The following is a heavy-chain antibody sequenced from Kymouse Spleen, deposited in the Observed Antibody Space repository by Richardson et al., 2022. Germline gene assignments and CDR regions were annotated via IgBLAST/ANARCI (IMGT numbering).Heavy chain of an antibody. CDR3: AREIVVVPAAKRDYYYYYGMDV. Sequence: QVQLVESGGGVVQPGRSLRLSCAASGFTFSSYGMHWVRQAPGKGLEWVAVIWYDGSNKYYADSVKGRFTISRDNSKNTLYLQMNSLRAEDTAVYYCAREIVVVPAAKRDYYYYYGMDVWGQGTTVTVSS. V-gene: IGHV3-33*01. CDR1: GFTFSSYG. J-gene: IGHJ6*02. D-gene: IGHD2-2*02. CDR2: IWYDGSNK.